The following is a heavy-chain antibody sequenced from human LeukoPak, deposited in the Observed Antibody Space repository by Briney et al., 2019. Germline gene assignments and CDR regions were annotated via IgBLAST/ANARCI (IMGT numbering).Heavy chain of an antibody. D-gene: IGHD6-13*01. Sequence: GGSLRLSCRVSGFTFSSYWMNWVRQAPGKGLEWVASIKQDGGEKSYVDSVKGRFTISRDNAKNSLYMQMSSLRAEDTAVYYCARDGTAAGLYFDLWGQGTLVTVSS. CDR3: ARDGTAAGLYFDL. J-gene: IGHJ4*01. V-gene: IGHV3-7*01. CDR1: GFTFSSYW. CDR2: IKQDGGEK.